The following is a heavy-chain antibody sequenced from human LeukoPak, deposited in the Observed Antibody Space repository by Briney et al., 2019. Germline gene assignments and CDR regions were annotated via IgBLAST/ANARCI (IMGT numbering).Heavy chain of an antibody. V-gene: IGHV4-39*07. CDR1: GGSISSSSYY. CDR3: ARDRVHSSGYSTFDY. Sequence: SETLSLTCTVSGGSISSSSYYWGWIRQPPGKGLEWIGNIYYSGSTYYNPSLKSRVTISVDTSKNQFSLKLSSVTAADTAVYYCARDRVHSSGYSTFDYWGQGTLVTVSS. CDR2: IYYSGST. D-gene: IGHD3-22*01. J-gene: IGHJ4*02.